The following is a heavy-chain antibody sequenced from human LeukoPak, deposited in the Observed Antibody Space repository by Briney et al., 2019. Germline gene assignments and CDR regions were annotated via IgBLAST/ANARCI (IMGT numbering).Heavy chain of an antibody. D-gene: IGHD5-12*01. J-gene: IGHJ4*02. CDR3: ATRSGYDFDY. V-gene: IGHV3-21*01. CDR1: GFTFGSYS. Sequence: GGSLRLSCAASGFTFGSYSMNWVRQAPGKGLEWVSSISSSSSYIYYADSVKGRFTISRDNAKNSLYLQMNSLRAEDTAVYYCATRSGYDFDYWGQGTLVTVSS. CDR2: ISSSSSYI.